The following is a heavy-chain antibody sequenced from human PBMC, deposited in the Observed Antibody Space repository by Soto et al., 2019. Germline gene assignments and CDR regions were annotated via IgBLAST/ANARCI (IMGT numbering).Heavy chain of an antibody. V-gene: IGHV2-5*02. CDR1: GFSLSTSGVG. CDR2: IYWDDDK. CDR3: AHRRKMILELASYYGMDV. D-gene: IGHD1-7*01. J-gene: IGHJ6*01. Sequence: SGPTLLNPTQTLTLTCTFSGFSLSTSGVGVGWIRQPPGKALEWLALIYWDDDKRYSPSLKSRLTITKDTSKNQVVLTMTNMDPVDTATYYSAHRRKMILELASYYGMDVTRHGTNVTVS.